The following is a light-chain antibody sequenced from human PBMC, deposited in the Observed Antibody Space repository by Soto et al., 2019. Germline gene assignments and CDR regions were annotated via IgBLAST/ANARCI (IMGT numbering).Light chain of an antibody. J-gene: IGLJ1*01. CDR1: SSNIGGNT. Sequence: QSVLTQPPSASATPGQRVTISCSGSSSNIGGNTVNWYQQFPGTAPKLLMYGNNQRPSGVPDRFSGSKSGTSASLAISGLQSEDEADYYCAAWDDSLSGYVFGTGTKLTVL. CDR3: AAWDDSLSGYV. CDR2: GNN. V-gene: IGLV1-44*01.